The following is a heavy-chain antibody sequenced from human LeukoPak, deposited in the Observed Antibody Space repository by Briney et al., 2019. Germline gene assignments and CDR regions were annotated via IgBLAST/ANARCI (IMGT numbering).Heavy chain of an antibody. V-gene: IGHV1-46*01. J-gene: IGHJ4*02. CDR2: INPSGGST. CDR3: ARDYVRVLGSSGWYY. D-gene: IGHD3-22*01. CDR1: GYTFTSYY. Sequence: ASVKVSCKASGYTFTSYYMHWVRQAPGQGLEWMGIINPSGGSTSYAQKFQGRVTMTRDMSTSTVYMELSSRRSEDTAVYYCARDYVRVLGSSGWYYWGEGTLVTVSS.